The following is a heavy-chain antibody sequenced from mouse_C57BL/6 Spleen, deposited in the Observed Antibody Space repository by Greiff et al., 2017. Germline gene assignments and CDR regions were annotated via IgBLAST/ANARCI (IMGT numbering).Heavy chain of an antibody. CDR1: GYTFTSYW. D-gene: IGHD1-1*01. V-gene: IGHV1-59*01. CDR2: IDPSDSYT. J-gene: IGHJ2*01. CDR3: ARSTYYYGVGGYLDY. Sequence: QVQLQQPGAELVRPGTSVKLSCKASGYTFTSYWMHWVKQRPGQGLEWIGVIDPSDSYTNYNQKFKGKATLTVDTSSSTAYMQLSSLTSEDSAVYYCARSTYYYGVGGYLDYWGQGTTLTGSS.